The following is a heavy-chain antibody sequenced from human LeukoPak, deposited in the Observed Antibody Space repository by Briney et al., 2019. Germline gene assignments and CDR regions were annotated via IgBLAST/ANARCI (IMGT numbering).Heavy chain of an antibody. CDR1: GFTFSSYS. CDR2: INSDGSNT. Sequence: GGSLRLSCGASGFTFSSYSMNWVRQAPGKGLVWVSHINSDGSNTNYADSVKGRFTISRDNAKNTLYLQMNSLRAEDTAVYYCARAPRGSGSYVDYWGQGTLVTVSS. CDR3: ARAPRGSGSYVDY. J-gene: IGHJ4*02. V-gene: IGHV3-74*01. D-gene: IGHD3-10*01.